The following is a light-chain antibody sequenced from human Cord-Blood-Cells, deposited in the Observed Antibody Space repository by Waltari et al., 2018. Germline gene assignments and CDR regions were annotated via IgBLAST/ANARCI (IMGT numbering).Light chain of an antibody. J-gene: IGLJ3*02. CDR3: SSYTSSSTWV. CDR1: SSDVGGYTS. Sequence: SALTQSAPVSGSPGQSITIPCTGTSSDVGGYTSVPLYQQHPGKAPKLMIYDVSKRPSGVSNRFSGSKSGNTASLTISGLQAEDEADYYCSSYTSSSTWVFGGGTKLTVL. CDR2: DVS. V-gene: IGLV2-14*01.